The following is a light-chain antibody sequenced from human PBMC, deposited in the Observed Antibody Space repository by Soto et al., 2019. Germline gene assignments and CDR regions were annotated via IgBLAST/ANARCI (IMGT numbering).Light chain of an antibody. V-gene: IGKV1-5*03. CDR2: KAS. J-gene: IGKJ1*01. CDR1: QSISSW. CDR3: QQYNSYPWT. Sequence: DVQMTQSPSTLSASVGDRVTITCRTSQSISSWLAWYQQKPGKAPKLLIYKASTLESGVPSNFSGSGSGTEFTLTISRLQPEDFATYYCQQYNSYPWTFGQGTKVDVK.